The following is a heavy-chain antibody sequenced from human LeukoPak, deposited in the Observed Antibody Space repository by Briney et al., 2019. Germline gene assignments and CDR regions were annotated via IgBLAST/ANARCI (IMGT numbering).Heavy chain of an antibody. V-gene: IGHV4-61*01. CDR1: GGSISSSSYY. J-gene: IGHJ5*02. CDR2: IYYTGST. CDR3: ARGGNYWPQWWFDP. Sequence: SETLSLTCTVSGGSISSSSYYWSWIRQPPGKGLEWIGYIYYTGSTSYNPSPKSRVTMSLDASKNQFSLELNSVTPADTAVYYCARGGNYWPQWWFDPWGRGTLVSVSS. D-gene: IGHD1-26*01.